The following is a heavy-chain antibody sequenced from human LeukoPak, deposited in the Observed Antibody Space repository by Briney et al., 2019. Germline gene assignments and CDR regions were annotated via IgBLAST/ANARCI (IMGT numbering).Heavy chain of an antibody. V-gene: IGHV3-21*01. CDR3: ARDRSTNSYAGYFFDY. Sequence: PGGSLRLSRAASGFTFRSYSMNWVRQAPGKGLEWVSSISTSSSYIYYADSVKGRFTISRDNAKNLLYLQMNSLRAEDTAVYHCARDRSTNSYAGYFFDYWGQGTLVTVSS. CDR1: GFTFRSYS. J-gene: IGHJ4*02. D-gene: IGHD3-16*01. CDR2: ISTSSSYI.